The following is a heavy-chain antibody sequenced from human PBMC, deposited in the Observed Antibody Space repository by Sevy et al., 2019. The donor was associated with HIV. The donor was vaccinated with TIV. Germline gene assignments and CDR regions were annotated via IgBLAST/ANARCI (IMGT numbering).Heavy chain of an antibody. CDR3: ARDPREQQHYYYYYYMDV. CDR2: INPSGGST. D-gene: IGHD6-13*01. V-gene: IGHV1-46*01. CDR1: GYTFTSYY. Sequence: ASVKVSCKASGYTFTSYYMHWVRQAPGQGLEWMGIINPSGGSTSYAQKFQGRVTMTRDTSTSTVYMELSSLRSEDTAVDYYARDPREQQHYYYYYYMDVWGKGTTVTVSS. J-gene: IGHJ6*03.